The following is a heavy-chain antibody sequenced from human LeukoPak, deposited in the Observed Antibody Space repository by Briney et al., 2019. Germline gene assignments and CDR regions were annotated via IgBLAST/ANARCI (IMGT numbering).Heavy chain of an antibody. D-gene: IGHD2-15*01. Sequence: PSETLSLTCTVSGGSISSGGYYWSWIRQHPGKGLEWIGYIYYSGSTYYNPSLKSRVTISVDTSKNQFSLKLSSVTAADTAVYYCARHRCSGGSCYVHWFDPWGQGTLVTVSS. CDR3: ARHRCSGGSCYVHWFDP. J-gene: IGHJ5*02. CDR1: GGSISSGGYY. V-gene: IGHV4-31*03. CDR2: IYYSGST.